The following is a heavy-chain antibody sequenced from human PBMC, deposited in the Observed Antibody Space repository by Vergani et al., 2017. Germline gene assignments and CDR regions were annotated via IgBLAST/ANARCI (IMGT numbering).Heavy chain of an antibody. J-gene: IGHJ4*02. D-gene: IGHD2-21*01. V-gene: IGHV4-31*01. CDR3: AREIVVIARIFDF. CDR1: GDSLSSSDHY. Sequence: QVQLQESGPGLVKPSQTLSLTCTVSGDSLSSSDHYWSWIRQRSDKGLEWVGHIFRSGTTYYNPSLKSLLIMSVDTSKNQFSLKLTSVTAADTAMYYCAREIVVIARIFDFWGQGTLVTVSS. CDR2: IFRSGTT.